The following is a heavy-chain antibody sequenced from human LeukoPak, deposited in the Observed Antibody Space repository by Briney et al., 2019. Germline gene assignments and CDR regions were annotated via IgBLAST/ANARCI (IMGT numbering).Heavy chain of an antibody. Sequence: GGSLRLPRAASGFTFGNSGWHGFRQAPGKGLVWSSLFNADGSTATYADSVKGRFTISRDNARNTLSLQMNSLAIEDTAVYYCVVVVEPPDSDGFDVWGQGTMITVSS. D-gene: IGHD1-14*01. J-gene: IGHJ3*01. CDR1: GFTFGNSG. V-gene: IGHV3-74*01. CDR2: FNADGSTA. CDR3: VVVVEPPDSDGFDV.